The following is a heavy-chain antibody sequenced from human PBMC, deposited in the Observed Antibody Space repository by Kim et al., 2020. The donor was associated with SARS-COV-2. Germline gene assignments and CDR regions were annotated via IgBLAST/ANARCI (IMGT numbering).Heavy chain of an antibody. CDR3: ARRFLSSLDY. V-gene: IGHV3-48*02. D-gene: IGHD6-19*01. Sequence: IYYADAVKGRFTISRDNAKNSLYLQMNSRRDEDTAVYYCARRFLSSLDYWGQGTLVTVSS. CDR2: I. J-gene: IGHJ4*02.